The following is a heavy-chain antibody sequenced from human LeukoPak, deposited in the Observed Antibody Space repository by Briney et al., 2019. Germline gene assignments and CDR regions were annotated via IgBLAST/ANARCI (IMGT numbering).Heavy chain of an antibody. J-gene: IGHJ4*02. D-gene: IGHD3-9*01. CDR2: IYYSGST. CDR1: GGSISSHY. V-gene: IGHV4-59*11. CDR3: AGSVLRYFDWFS. Sequence: SETLSPTCTVSGGSISSHYWSWIRQPPGKGLEWIGYIYYSGSTNYNPSLKSRVTISVDTSKNQFSLKLSSVTAADTAVYYCAGSVLRYFDWFSWGQGTLVTVSS.